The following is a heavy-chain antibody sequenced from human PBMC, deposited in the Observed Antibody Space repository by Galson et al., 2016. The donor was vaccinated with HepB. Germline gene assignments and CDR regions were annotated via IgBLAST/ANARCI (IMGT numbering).Heavy chain of an antibody. Sequence: LRLSCAASGFTFNFYLMSWVRQAPGKGLEWVANINQDGSEKSYMDSVKGRFTISRDNAKNSLYLQMNSLRAEDTAVYYCAKNFGDYVGDTFDMWGQGTMVTVSS. J-gene: IGHJ3*02. CDR3: AKNFGDYVGDTFDM. CDR1: GFTFNFYL. CDR2: INQDGSEK. D-gene: IGHD4-17*01. V-gene: IGHV3-7*01.